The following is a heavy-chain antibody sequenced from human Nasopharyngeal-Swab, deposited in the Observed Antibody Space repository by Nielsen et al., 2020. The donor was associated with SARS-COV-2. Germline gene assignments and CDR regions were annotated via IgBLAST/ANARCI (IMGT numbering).Heavy chain of an antibody. CDR2: IYYSGST. CDR1: GASISSYY. D-gene: IGHD6-6*01. J-gene: IGHJ4*02. V-gene: IGHV4-59*01. CDR3: ARGERRAARPPGGYFDY. Sequence: SETLSPTCTVLGASISSYYWSWTRQPPGKGLEWIGYIYYSGSTNYNTSLKSGVTISVDTSKNQFSLKLSSVTAANTAVYYCARGERRAARPPGGYFDYWGQGTLVTVSS.